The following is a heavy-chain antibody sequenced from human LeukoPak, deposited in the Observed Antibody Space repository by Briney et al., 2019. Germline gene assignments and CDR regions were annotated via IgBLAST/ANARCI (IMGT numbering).Heavy chain of an antibody. Sequence: PGGSLRLSCSASGFSFSSSAMHWVRQAPGKGLVCVSGINGDGGSTSYADSVKGRFTISRDNSKNTLYLQMNSLRAEDTALYYCASDLAYCGGECYFDYWGQGNLVTVSS. CDR2: INGDGGST. D-gene: IGHD2-21*01. J-gene: IGHJ4*02. CDR1: GFSFSSSA. V-gene: IGHV3-74*01. CDR3: ASDLAYCGGECYFDY.